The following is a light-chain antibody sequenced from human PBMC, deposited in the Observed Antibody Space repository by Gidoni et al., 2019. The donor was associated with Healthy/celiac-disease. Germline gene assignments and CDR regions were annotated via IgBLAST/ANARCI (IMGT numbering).Light chain of an antibody. CDR1: SSDVGGYNY. V-gene: IGLV2-14*03. CDR2: DVS. J-gene: IGLJ1*01. Sequence: QSALTQPASVSGSPGQSITISCTGTSSDVGGYNYVSWYQQPPGKAPKLMIYDVSNRPSGVSNRFSGSKSGNTASLTISGLQAEDEADYYCSSYTSSSTFFYVFGTGTKVTVL. CDR3: SSYTSSSTFFYV.